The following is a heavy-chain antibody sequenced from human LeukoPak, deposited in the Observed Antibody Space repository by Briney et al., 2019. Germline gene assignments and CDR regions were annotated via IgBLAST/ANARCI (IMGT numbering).Heavy chain of an antibody. CDR1: GFTFSSYA. D-gene: IGHD3-22*01. CDR3: AKAITMIVVSYYYYMDV. CDR2: ISGSGCST. V-gene: IGHV3-23*01. J-gene: IGHJ6*03. Sequence: PGGSLRLSCAASGFTFSSYAMSWVRQAPGKGLEGVSAISGSGCSTYYADCVKGRFTISRDNSKHTLYLQMNSLRAEDTAVYYCAKAITMIVVSYYYYMDVWGKGTTVTVSS.